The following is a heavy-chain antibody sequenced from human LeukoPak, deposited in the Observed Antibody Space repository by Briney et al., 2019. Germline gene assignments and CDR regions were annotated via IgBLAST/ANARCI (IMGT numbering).Heavy chain of an antibody. D-gene: IGHD6-19*01. V-gene: IGHV4-34*01. CDR1: GGSISSYY. J-gene: IGHJ6*02. Sequence: PSETLSLTCTVSGGSISSYYWSWIRQPPGKGLEWIGEINHSGSTNYNPSLKSRVTISVDTSKNQFSLKLSSVTAADTAVYYCAKQQWLHFYYYGMDVWGQGTTVTVSS. CDR3: AKQQWLHFYYYGMDV. CDR2: INHSGST.